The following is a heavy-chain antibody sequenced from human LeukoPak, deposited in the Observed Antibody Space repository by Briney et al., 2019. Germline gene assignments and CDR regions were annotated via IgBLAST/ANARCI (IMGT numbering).Heavy chain of an antibody. V-gene: IGHV5-51*01. CDR1: GYGFTSYW. CDR2: IYPGDSDT. J-gene: IGHJ4*02. CDR3: ARLVGRDSSWYIFDY. D-gene: IGHD6-13*01. Sequence: GESLKISCKGSGYGFTSYWIGWVRQMPGKGLEWMGIIYPGDSDTRYSPSFQGQVTISADKSISTAYLQWSSLKASDTAMYYCARLVGRDSSWYIFDYWGQGTLVTVSS.